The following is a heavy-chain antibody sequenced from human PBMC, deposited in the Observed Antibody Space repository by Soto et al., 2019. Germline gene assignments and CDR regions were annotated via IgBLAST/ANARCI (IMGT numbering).Heavy chain of an antibody. Sequence: QVQLQESGPGLVKPSGTLSLTCAVSGDSIATNDWWNWVRQSPTKGLAWIGEIYHRGTNYNPSLMSRVSISMDKSHNQFTLDLTSVTAADTAVYYCARGGWYRDYWGQGTPVIVSS. V-gene: IGHV4-4*02. CDR2: IYHRGT. CDR3: ARGGWYRDY. D-gene: IGHD6-19*01. CDR1: GDSIATNDW. J-gene: IGHJ4*02.